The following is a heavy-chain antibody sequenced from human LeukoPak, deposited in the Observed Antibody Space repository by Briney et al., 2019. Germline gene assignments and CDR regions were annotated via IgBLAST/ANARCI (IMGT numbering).Heavy chain of an antibody. Sequence: GGSLRLSCTAPGFTFSSFVMSWVRQAPGKGLEWVSTISGSGGGTYYADSVKGRFTISRDNSKNTLYLQMNSLRAEDTAIYYCVRESPARHFDFDYWGQGALVTVSS. J-gene: IGHJ4*02. V-gene: IGHV3-23*01. CDR3: VRESPARHFDFDY. CDR2: ISGSGGGT. D-gene: IGHD3-3*02. CDR1: GFTFSSFV.